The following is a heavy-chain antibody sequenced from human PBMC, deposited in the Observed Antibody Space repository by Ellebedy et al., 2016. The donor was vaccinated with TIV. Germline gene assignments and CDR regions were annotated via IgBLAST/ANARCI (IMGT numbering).Heavy chain of an antibody. J-gene: IGHJ6*02. V-gene: IGHV5-51*01. D-gene: IGHD2-15*01. CDR3: ARQNVVVAATQQFYSYYGMDV. CDR1: GYSFTSYW. Sequence: KVSCKGSGYSFTSYWIGWVRQMPGKGLEWMGIIYPGDSDTRYSPSFQGQVTISADKSISTAYLQWSSLKASDTAMYYCARQNVVVAATQQFYSYYGMDVWGQGTTVTVSS. CDR2: IYPGDSDT.